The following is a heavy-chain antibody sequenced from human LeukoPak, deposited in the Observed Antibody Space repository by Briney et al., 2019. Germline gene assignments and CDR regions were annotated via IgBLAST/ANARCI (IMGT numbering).Heavy chain of an antibody. CDR2: IYTSGST. D-gene: IGHD3-22*01. Sequence: SETLSLTCTVSGGSISSGSYYWSWIRQPAGKGLEWIGRIYTSGSTNYNPSLKSRVTISVDTSKNQFSLKLSSVTAADTAVYYCARTSYYYDSSGYYPIPFDYWGQGTLVTASS. V-gene: IGHV4-61*02. J-gene: IGHJ4*02. CDR3: ARTSYYYDSSGYYPIPFDY. CDR1: GGSISSGSYY.